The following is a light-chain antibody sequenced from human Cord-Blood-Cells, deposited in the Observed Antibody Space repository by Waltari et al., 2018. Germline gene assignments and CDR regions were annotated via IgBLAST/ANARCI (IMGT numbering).Light chain of an antibody. CDR1: SSDGGGYNY. J-gene: IGLJ1*01. Sequence: QSALTQPASVSGSPGQSITISCPGTSSDGGGYNYVSWYQKHPGKAPKLMIYDVSNRPSGVSNRFSGSKSGNTASLTISGLQAEDEADYYCSSYTSSSTLVFGTGTKVTVL. CDR2: DVS. V-gene: IGLV2-14*01. CDR3: SSYTSSSTLV.